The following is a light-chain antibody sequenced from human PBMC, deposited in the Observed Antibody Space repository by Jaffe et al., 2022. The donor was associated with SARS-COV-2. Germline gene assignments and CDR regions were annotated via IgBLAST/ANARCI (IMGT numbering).Light chain of an antibody. CDR3: AAWDDSLNGLL. Sequence: QSVLTQPPSASGTPGQRVAISCSGSRYNIGSNTVNWYQQPPGTAPKLLIYTNNQRPSGVPDRFSGSKSGTSASLAISGLQSEDEADYYCAAWDDSLNGLLFGSGTRVTVL. CDR1: RYNIGSNT. V-gene: IGLV1-44*01. CDR2: TNN. J-gene: IGLJ1*01.